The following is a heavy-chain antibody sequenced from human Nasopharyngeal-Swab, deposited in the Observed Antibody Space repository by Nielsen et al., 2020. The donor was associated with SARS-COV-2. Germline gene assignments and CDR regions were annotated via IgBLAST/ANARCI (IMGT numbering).Heavy chain of an antibody. CDR2: ITPFNGNA. CDR3: ASGQCINGVCNPADGLDV. D-gene: IGHD2-8*01. V-gene: IGHV1-45*02. Sequence: SVKVSCKASGFSITYRFLHWMRQAPGQALEWMGWITPFNGNAKYAQKFQGRVSITRDGSRTTASLELSSLRPDDTAMYFCASGQCINGVCNPADGLDVWGQGTSVTVS. CDR1: GFSITYRF. J-gene: IGHJ6*02.